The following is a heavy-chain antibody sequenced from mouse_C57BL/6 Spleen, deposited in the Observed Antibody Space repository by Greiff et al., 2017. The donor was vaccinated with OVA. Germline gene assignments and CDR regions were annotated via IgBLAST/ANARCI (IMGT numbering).Heavy chain of an antibody. Sequence: VQLQPPWTELVKPGASVKLSCKASGYTFTSYWMHWVKQRPGQGLEWIGNINPSNGGTNYNEKFKSKATLTVDKSSSTAYMQLSSLTSEDSAVYYCARSDYGNYRYAMDYWGQGTSVTVSS. CDR1: GYTFTSYW. CDR2: INPSNGGT. D-gene: IGHD2-1*01. J-gene: IGHJ4*01. V-gene: IGHV1-53*01. CDR3: ARSDYGNYRYAMDY.